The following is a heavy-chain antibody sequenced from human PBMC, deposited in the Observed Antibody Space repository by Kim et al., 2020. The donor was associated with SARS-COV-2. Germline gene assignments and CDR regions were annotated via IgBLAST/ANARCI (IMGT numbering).Heavy chain of an antibody. D-gene: IGHD6-13*01. CDR2: IVVGSGNT. Sequence: SVKVSCKASGFTFTSSAVQWVRQARGQRLEWIGWIVVGSGNTNYAQKFQERVTITRDMSTSTAYMELSSLRSEDTAVYYCAADPGIAAAGTPYYYGMDVWGQGTTVTVSS. CDR3: AADPGIAAAGTPYYYGMDV. V-gene: IGHV1-58*01. CDR1: GFTFTSSA. J-gene: IGHJ6*02.